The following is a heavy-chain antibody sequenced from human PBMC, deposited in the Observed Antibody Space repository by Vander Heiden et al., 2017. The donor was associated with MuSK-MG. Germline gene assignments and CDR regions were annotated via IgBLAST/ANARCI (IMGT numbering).Heavy chain of an antibody. Sequence: QVQLVQSGAEVKKPGASVKVSCKASGYTFTSYAMHWVRQAPGQRLEWMGWINAGNGNTKYSQKFQGRVTITRDTSASTAYMELSSLRSEETAVYYCARAQGYSSSWPEITWFDPWGQGTLVTVSS. D-gene: IGHD6-13*01. CDR3: ARAQGYSSSWPEITWFDP. J-gene: IGHJ5*02. CDR1: GYTFTSYA. CDR2: INAGNGNT. V-gene: IGHV1-3*01.